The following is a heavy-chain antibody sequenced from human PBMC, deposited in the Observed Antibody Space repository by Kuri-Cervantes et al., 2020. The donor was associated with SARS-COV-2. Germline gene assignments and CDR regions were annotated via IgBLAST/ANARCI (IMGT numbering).Heavy chain of an antibody. J-gene: IGHJ4*02. D-gene: IGHD3-22*01. CDR2: ISTSSSAI. CDR3: ARLATYYSDSSGYYPPGDYFDN. CDR1: GFTFSSYS. V-gene: IGHV3-48*01. Sequence: GESLKISCAASGFTFSSYSMNWVRQAPGKGLEWVSYISTSSSAISYADSVKGRFTISRDNAKNSLLLQMNSLRAEDTAVYYCARLATYYSDSSGYYPPGDYFDNWGQGTLVTVSS.